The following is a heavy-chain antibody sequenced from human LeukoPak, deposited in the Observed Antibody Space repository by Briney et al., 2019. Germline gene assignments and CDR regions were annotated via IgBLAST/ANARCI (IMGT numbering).Heavy chain of an antibody. J-gene: IGHJ1*01. CDR3: ARVAAGIGFFQH. D-gene: IGHD6-13*01. CDR1: GGSINTYY. V-gene: IGHV4-39*07. CDR2: IYYSGSP. Sequence: SETLSLTCTVSGGSINTYYWSWIRQPPGKGLEWIGSIYYSGSPYYNPSLKSRVTISVDTSKNQLSLKLSSVTAADTAVYYCARVAAGIGFFQHWGQGTLVTVSS.